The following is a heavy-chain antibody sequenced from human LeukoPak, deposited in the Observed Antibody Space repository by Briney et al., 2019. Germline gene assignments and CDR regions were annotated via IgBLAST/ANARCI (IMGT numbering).Heavy chain of an antibody. D-gene: IGHD3-10*01. J-gene: IGHJ4*02. CDR3: AKDRWITMVRGVIRYFDY. Sequence: GGSLRLSCAASGFTFSTYGMHWVRQAPGKGLEWVAVISYDGSNKYYADSVKGRFTISRDNSKNTLYLQMNSLRAEDTAVYYCAKDRWITMVRGVIRYFDYWGQGTLVTVSS. V-gene: IGHV3-30*12. CDR2: ISYDGSNK. CDR1: GFTFSTYG.